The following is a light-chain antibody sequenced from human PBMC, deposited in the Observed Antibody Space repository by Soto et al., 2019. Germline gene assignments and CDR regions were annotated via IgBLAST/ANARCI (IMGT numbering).Light chain of an antibody. CDR3: QSYDISLNAWV. Sequence: QSVLTQPPSVSGAPGQRVTISCSGSDSNIGAYNDAHWYQQFPGAAPKVVIHDSSERPSGVPDRFSGSRFGTSASLVITGLQTEDKADYYCQSYDISLNAWVFGGGTKLTVL. V-gene: IGLV1-40*01. CDR2: DSS. CDR1: DSNIGAYND. J-gene: IGLJ3*02.